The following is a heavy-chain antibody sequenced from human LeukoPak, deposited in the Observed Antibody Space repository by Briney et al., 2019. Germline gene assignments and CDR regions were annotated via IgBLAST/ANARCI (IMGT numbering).Heavy chain of an antibody. J-gene: IGHJ4*02. CDR1: GFTFSSYW. V-gene: IGHV3-7*01. CDR3: ASLIVGAIGD. D-gene: IGHD1-26*01. CDR2: IQQDGSEI. Sequence: GGSLRLSYVVSGFTFSSYWMSWFRQAPGKGLEWVANIQQDGSEIYYVDSVKGRFTISRDNAKNSLYLQMNSLRAEDTAVYYCASLIVGAIGDWGQGTLVTVSS.